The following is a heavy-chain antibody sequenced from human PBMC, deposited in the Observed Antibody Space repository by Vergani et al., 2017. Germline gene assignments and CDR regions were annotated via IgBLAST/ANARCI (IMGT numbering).Heavy chain of an antibody. CDR1: GGSISSGAFS. J-gene: IGHJ5*02. CDR2: IFQSGSP. D-gene: IGHD4-17*01. Sequence: QLQLQESGSGLVKPSQTLSLNCAASGGSISSGAFSWGWIRQPPGRGLQWIGHIFQSGSPDYNASLKSRVNISLDKSKNHFSLSLSSVTAADTAVYYCARLSKHCGDCVGDSRFDPWGQGTLVTVSS. CDR3: ARLSKHCGDCVGDSRFDP. V-gene: IGHV4-30-2*01.